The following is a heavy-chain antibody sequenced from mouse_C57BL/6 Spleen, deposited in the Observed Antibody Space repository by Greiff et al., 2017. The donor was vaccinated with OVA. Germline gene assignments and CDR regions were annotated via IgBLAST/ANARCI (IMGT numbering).Heavy chain of an antibody. CDR1: GYTFTSYW. Sequence: QVQLKQPGAELVMPGASVKLSCKASGYTFTSYWMHWVKQRPGQGLEWIGEIDPSDSYTNYNQKFKGKSTLTVDKSSSTAYMQLSSLTSEDSAVYYCARRSRWYFDVWGTGTTVTVSS. V-gene: IGHV1-69*01. D-gene: IGHD1-1*01. CDR3: ARRSRWYFDV. CDR2: IDPSDSYT. J-gene: IGHJ1*03.